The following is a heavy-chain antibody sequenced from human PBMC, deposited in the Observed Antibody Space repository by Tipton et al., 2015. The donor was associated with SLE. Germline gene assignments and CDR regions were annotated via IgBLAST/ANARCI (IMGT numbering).Heavy chain of an antibody. J-gene: IGHJ4*02. Sequence: QSGPEVKEPGASVKVSCKTSGFIFTNYGFSWVRQAPGQGHEWVGWISAHNGNTKYAQKVQGRVTMTTDKSTSTVYMDLRSLRSDDAAVYYCARCNDFWSGHSHFDYWGQGTLVTVTS. V-gene: IGHV1-18*01. CDR3: ARCNDFWSGHSHFDY. CDR1: GFIFTNYG. CDR2: ISAHNGNT. D-gene: IGHD3-3*01.